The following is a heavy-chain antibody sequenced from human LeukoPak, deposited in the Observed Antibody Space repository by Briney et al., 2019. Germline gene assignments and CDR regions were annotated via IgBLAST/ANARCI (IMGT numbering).Heavy chain of an antibody. CDR3: AKGPSYDSLPYYFDY. D-gene: IGHD3-22*01. CDR2: ISSNGGST. CDR1: GFTFSYYA. Sequence: GGSLRLSCSASGFTFSYYAMHWVRQAAGKGLEFVSGISSNGGSTYYADSLKGRFTVSRDNSNNTLYLQMRSLRAEDTAIYYCAKGPSYDSLPYYFDYWGQGTLVTVSS. V-gene: IGHV3-64D*09. J-gene: IGHJ4*02.